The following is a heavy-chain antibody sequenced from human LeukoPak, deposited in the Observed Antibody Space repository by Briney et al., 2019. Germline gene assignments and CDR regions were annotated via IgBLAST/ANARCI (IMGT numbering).Heavy chain of an antibody. CDR2: IYYSGST. D-gene: IGHD2-2*01. CDR1: GGSISSSSHY. V-gene: IGHV4-39*01. CDR3: ARQVPAATVNSWFDP. J-gene: IGHJ5*02. Sequence: SETLSLTCTVSGGSISSSSHYWGWIRRPPGKGLEWIGSIYYSGSTYYNPSLKSRVTISVDTSKNQFSLKLMSVTAADTAVYYCARQVPAATVNSWFDPWGQGTLVTVSS.